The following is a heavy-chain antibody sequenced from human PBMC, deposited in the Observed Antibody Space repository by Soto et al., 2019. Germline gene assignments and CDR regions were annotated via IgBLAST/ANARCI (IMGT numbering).Heavy chain of an antibody. CDR2: INDRGSI. Sequence: QVQLQQWGAGPLRPLETLSLTCGVSGGSFSGYYWAWIRQSPGKGLEWIGEINDRGSINYNTSLKSRVSISVDTSKNHYSLHLRSVTAADTAVYYCARESHDILTGPPWVWYFDLWGRGTLVTVSS. D-gene: IGHD3-9*01. V-gene: IGHV4-34*01. CDR3: ARESHDILTGPPWVWYFDL. J-gene: IGHJ2*01. CDR1: GGSFSGYY.